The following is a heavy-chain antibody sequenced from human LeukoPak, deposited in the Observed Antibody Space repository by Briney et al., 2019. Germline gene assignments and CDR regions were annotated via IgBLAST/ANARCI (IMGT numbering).Heavy chain of an antibody. J-gene: IGHJ5*02. CDR2: IYYSGST. CDR3: ARGARILQGCFDP. D-gene: IGHD2-8*01. CDR1: GGSISSYY. Sequence: SETLPLTCTVSGGSISSYYWSWIRQPPGKGLEWIGYIYYSGSTNYNPSLKSRVTISVDTSKNQFSLKLSSVTAADTAVYYCARGARILQGCFDPWGQGTLVTVSS. V-gene: IGHV4-59*01.